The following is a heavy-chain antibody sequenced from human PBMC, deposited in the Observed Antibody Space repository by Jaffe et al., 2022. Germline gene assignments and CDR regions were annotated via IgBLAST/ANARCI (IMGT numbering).Heavy chain of an antibody. CDR1: GGSISSGGYS. Sequence: QLQLQESGSGLVKPSQTLSLTCAVSGGSISSGGYSWSWIRQPPGKGLEWIGYIYHSGSTYYNPSLKSRVTISVDRSKNQFSLKLSSVTAADTAVYYCARGIFGVAKPHYYYYYYMDVWGKGTTVTVSS. J-gene: IGHJ6*03. CDR2: IYHSGST. V-gene: IGHV4-30-2*01. D-gene: IGHD3-3*01. CDR3: ARGIFGVAKPHYYYYYYMDV.